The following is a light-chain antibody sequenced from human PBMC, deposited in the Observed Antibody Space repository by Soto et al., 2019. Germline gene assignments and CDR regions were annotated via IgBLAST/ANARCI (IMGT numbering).Light chain of an antibody. J-gene: IGKJ4*01. CDR2: AAV. CDR1: QAINTY. V-gene: IGKV1-39*01. CDR3: QQSYGDPGLT. Sequence: IQLTQSPASLSASVGDTVTITCWASQAINTYLNWYQQKPGEAPKILIYAAVCLQTGVPSRFSGSGSGTPFTLTISSLQPEDFATYYCQQSYGDPGLTFGGGTKVEI.